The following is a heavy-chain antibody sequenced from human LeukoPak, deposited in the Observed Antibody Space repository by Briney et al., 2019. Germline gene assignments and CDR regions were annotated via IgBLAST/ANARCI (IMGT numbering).Heavy chain of an antibody. D-gene: IGHD6-6*01. CDR3: AKLATRLAARPNFDH. J-gene: IGHJ4*02. CDR2: ISGSGSST. CDR1: GFTFNNYA. V-gene: IGHV3-23*01. Sequence: PGGSLRLSCAASGFTFNNYAMTWVRQAPGKGLEWVSAISGSGSSTYYADSVKGRFTISRDNSKNSLYLQMDSLRADDTAVYYCAKLATRLAARPNFDHWGLGTLVAVSS.